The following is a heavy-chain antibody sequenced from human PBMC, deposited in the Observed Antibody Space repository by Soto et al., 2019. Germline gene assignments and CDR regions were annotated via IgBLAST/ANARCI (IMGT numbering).Heavy chain of an antibody. CDR3: VGDTALVAGVFFEP. CDR1: GFTFSDYY. CDR2: ISDSGSTR. J-gene: IGHJ5*02. Sequence: PGGSLRLSCAASGFTFSDYYMSWIRQAPGKGLEWLSHISDSGSTRNYADSVKGRFTISRDNAKKSLYLHMNSLRADDTAVYYFVGDTALVAGVFFEPWGQGILVTVSS. D-gene: IGHD5-18*01. V-gene: IGHV3-11*01.